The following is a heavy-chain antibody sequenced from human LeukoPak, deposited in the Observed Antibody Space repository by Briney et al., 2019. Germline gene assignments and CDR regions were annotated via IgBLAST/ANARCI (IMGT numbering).Heavy chain of an antibody. Sequence: PGGSLRLSCAASGFRFSSYAMSWVRQAPGKGLEWVSAISGSGVSTYYADSVKGRFTISRDNSKNTLYLQMNSLRAEDTAVYYCARGQRIAVAGTGVYWGQGTLVTVSS. D-gene: IGHD6-19*01. CDR1: GFRFSSYA. CDR2: ISGSGVST. CDR3: ARGQRIAVAGTGVY. J-gene: IGHJ4*02. V-gene: IGHV3-23*01.